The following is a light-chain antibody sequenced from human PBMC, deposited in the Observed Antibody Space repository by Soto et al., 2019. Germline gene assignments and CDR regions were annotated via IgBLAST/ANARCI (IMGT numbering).Light chain of an antibody. CDR3: AAWDDSLSGYV. CDR1: SSNIGGYY. J-gene: IGLJ1*01. Sequence: QSVLTQPPSASGTPGQRVTISCSGSSSNIGGYYVSWYQQLPGTAPKVLIYRNNQRPSGVPDRFSGSKSGTSASLAISGLRSDDEADYYCAAWDDSLSGYVFGTGTQVTVL. CDR2: RNN. V-gene: IGLV1-47*01.